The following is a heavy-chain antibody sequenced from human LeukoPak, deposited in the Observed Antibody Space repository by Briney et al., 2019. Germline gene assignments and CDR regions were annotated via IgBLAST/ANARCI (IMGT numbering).Heavy chain of an antibody. CDR2: IYYSGST. J-gene: IGHJ4*02. CDR1: GGSISSYY. V-gene: IGHV4-59*08. Sequence: SETLSLTCTVSGGSISSYYCGWIRQPPGKGLEWIGYIYYSGSTNYNPSLKSRVTISVDTSKNQFSLKLSSVTAADTAVYYCASRIDYWGQGTLVTVSS. CDR3: ASRIDY.